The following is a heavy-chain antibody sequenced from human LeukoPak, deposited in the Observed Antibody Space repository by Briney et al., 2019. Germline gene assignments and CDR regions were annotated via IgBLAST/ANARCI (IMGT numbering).Heavy chain of an antibody. CDR2: TYYRSKWYY. CDR1: GDTVSSNSAA. J-gene: IGHJ3*01. V-gene: IGHV6-1*01. CDR3: AGGFALDF. Sequence: SQTLSLTCDISGDTVSSNSAAWTWIRQSPSRGLEWLGRTYYRSKWYYDYAVSVKSRITISPDTSKNQFSLQLNSVTADDTAVYYCAGGFALDFWGQGTMVTVSS.